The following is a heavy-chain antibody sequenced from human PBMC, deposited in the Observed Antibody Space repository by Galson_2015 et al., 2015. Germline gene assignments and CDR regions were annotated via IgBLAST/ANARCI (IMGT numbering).Heavy chain of an antibody. CDR3: TTEGLLGYCSGGSCLPGGYYYYYGMDV. CDR2: IKSKTDGGTT. Sequence: SLRLSCAASGFTFSNAWMSWVRQAPGKGLEWVGRIKSKTDGGTTDYAAPVKGRFTISRDDSKNTLYLQMNSLKTEDTAVYYCTTEGLLGYCSGGSCLPGGYYYYYGMDVWGQGTTVTVSS. D-gene: IGHD2-15*01. V-gene: IGHV3-15*01. J-gene: IGHJ6*02. CDR1: GFTFSNAW.